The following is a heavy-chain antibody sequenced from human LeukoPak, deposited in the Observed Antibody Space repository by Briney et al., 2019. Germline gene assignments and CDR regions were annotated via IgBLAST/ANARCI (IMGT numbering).Heavy chain of an antibody. Sequence: ASVKVSCKPSGYTFTSYGISWGRQAPGQGLEWMGWISAYNGNTNYAQKLQGRVTITTDTSTSTAYMELRSPRSDDTAVYYCERGRPSTTPDYWGQGTLVTVSS. D-gene: IGHD1-1*01. CDR3: ERGRPSTTPDY. J-gene: IGHJ4*02. CDR2: ISAYNGNT. V-gene: IGHV1-18*01. CDR1: GYTFTSYG.